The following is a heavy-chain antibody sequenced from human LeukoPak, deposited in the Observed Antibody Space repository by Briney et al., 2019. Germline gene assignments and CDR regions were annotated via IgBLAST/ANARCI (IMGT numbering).Heavy chain of an antibody. V-gene: IGHV3-48*01. J-gene: IGHJ4*02. CDR2: ISSSSSTI. D-gene: IGHD3-22*01. Sequence: PGGSLRLSCAASGFTFSSYSMNWVRQAPGKGLEWVSYISSSSSTIYYADSVKGRFTISRDNAKNSLYLQMNSLRAEDTAVYYCARAKGVVVVRYFDYWGQGTLVTVSS. CDR1: GFTFSSYS. CDR3: ARAKGVVVVRYFDY.